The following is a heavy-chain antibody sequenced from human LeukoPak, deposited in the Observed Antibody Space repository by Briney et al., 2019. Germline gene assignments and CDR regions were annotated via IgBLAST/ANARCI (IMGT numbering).Heavy chain of an antibody. CDR3: ARGRRYCSSTSCYLWFDP. J-gene: IGHJ5*02. CDR1: GFTFSSYG. Sequence: GGSLRLSCAASGFTFSSYGMHWVRQAPGKGLEWVAVIWYDGSNKYYADSVKGRFTISRDNSKNTLYLQMNSLRAEDTAVYYCARGRRYCSSTSCYLWFDPWGQGTLVTVSS. V-gene: IGHV3-33*01. CDR2: IWYDGSNK. D-gene: IGHD2-2*01.